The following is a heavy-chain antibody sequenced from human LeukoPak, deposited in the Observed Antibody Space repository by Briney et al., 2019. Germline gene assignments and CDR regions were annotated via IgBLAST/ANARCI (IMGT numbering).Heavy chain of an antibody. CDR3: AREGYSSSWYIY. D-gene: IGHD6-13*01. CDR2: INHSGST. J-gene: IGHJ4*02. V-gene: IGHV4-34*01. CDR1: GGSFSGYY. Sequence: PSETLPLTCAVYGGSFSGYYWSWIRQPPGKGLEWIGEINHSGSTNYNPSLKSRVTISVDTSKNQFSLKLSSVTAADTAVYYCAREGYSSSWYIYWGQGTLVTVSS.